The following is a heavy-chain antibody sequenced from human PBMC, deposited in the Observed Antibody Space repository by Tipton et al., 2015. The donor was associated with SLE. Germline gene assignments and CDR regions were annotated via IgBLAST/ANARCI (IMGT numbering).Heavy chain of an antibody. J-gene: IGHJ4*02. V-gene: IGHV4-39*01. D-gene: IGHD3-3*02. Sequence: TLSLTCSVSGVSIGSTGYFWGWIRQSPGKGLVWVGHVHDSGSTYFNPSLKSRVTMSVDTSKNQLSLELNSVTAADTALYYCARHADRIFGVPYWGQGTLVTVSS. CDR3: ARHADRIFGVPY. CDR2: VHDSGST. CDR1: GVSIGSTGYF.